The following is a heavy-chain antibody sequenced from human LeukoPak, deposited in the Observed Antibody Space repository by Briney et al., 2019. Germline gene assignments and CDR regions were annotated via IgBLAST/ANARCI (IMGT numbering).Heavy chain of an antibody. J-gene: IGHJ4*02. Sequence: GGSLRLSCAASGFTFSSYAMNWVRQAPGKGLEWVSGISGSGGNTYYADSVKGRFTISRDNSKSTLYLQMNSLRAEDTAVYYCTKINAYHYGSSGYYFDYWGQGTLVTVSS. V-gene: IGHV3-23*01. CDR1: GFTFSSYA. CDR3: TKINAYHYGSSGYYFDY. CDR2: ISGSGGNT. D-gene: IGHD3-22*01.